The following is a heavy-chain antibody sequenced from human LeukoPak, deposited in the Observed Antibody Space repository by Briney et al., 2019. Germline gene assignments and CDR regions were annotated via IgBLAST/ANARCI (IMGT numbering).Heavy chain of an antibody. Sequence: SETLSLTCAVYGGSFSGYYWSWIRQPPVKGLEWIGEINHSGSTNYNPSLKSRVTISVDTSKNQFSLKLSSVTAADTAVYYCARAFTLGYCSSISCYSFDYWGQGTLVTVSS. D-gene: IGHD2-2*01. J-gene: IGHJ4*02. CDR3: ARAFTLGYCSSISCYSFDY. CDR1: GGSFSGYY. CDR2: INHSGST. V-gene: IGHV4-34*01.